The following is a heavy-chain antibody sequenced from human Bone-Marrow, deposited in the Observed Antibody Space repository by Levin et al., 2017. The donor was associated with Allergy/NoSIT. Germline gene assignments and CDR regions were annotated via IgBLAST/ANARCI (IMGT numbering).Heavy chain of an antibody. CDR2: IYYSGST. V-gene: IGHV4-39*01. CDR1: GGSISSSSYY. J-gene: IGHJ6*03. CDR3: ASTLQYPGYYYDYMDV. Sequence: GSLRLSCTVSGGSISSSSYYWGWIRQPPGKGLEWIGSIYYSGSTYYNPSLKSRVTISVDTSKNQFSLKLSSVTAADTAVYYCASTLQYPGYYYDYMDVWGKGTTVTVSS. D-gene: IGHD4-11*01.